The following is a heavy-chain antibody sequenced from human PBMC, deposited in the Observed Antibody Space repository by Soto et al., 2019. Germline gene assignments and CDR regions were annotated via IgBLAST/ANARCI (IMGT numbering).Heavy chain of an antibody. V-gene: IGHV4-59*08. CDR2: IYYSGST. Sequence: PSETLSLTCTVSGDSISSCDGNWLRQPPGKGLEWIGYIYYSGSTNYNPSLKSRVTISVDTSKNQFSLKLSSVTAADTAVYYCARRDPVATTYYYYYYMDVWGKGTTVTVS. CDR3: ARRDPVATTYYYYYYMDV. J-gene: IGHJ6*03. CDR1: GDSISSCD. D-gene: IGHD5-12*01.